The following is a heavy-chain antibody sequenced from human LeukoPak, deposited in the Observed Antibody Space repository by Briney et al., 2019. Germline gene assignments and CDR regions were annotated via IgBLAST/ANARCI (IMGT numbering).Heavy chain of an antibody. CDR2: IYTNGTT. D-gene: IGHD5-24*01. CDR3: ARAEMATIVN. J-gene: IGHJ4*02. CDR1: DDSVSSFY. V-gene: IGHV4-59*02. Sequence: SETLSLTCSVSDDSVSSFYWSWIRQTPGKRLEWIGTIYTNGTTHYNPSLKSRVSISVGSKNQFHLNVRYVTAADTAMYYCARAEMATIVNWGQGTLVTVSS.